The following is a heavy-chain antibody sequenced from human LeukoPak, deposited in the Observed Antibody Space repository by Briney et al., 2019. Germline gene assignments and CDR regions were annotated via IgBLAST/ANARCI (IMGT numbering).Heavy chain of an antibody. CDR3: ARHPFYTSRAQFDY. CDR2: IYYSGSN. Sequence: PSETLSLTCTVSGASISSHYWSWIRQPPGKGLEWIGFIYYSGSNDYNPSLKSRATISVDTSKNQLSLKLSSVTAADTAVYYCARHPFYTSRAQFDYWGQGTLVTVSS. D-gene: IGHD6-13*01. CDR1: GASISSHY. J-gene: IGHJ4*02. V-gene: IGHV4-59*08.